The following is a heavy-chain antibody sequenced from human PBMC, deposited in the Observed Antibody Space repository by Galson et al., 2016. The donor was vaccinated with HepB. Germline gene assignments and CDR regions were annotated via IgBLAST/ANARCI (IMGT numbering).Heavy chain of an antibody. CDR3: AKDIVVAGTRTLDF. Sequence: SLRLSCAASGFTFDDYAMYWVRQAPGKGLEWVSGITWNSGSKDYADSVKGRFTISRDNAKNSLYLQMNSLRAEDTALYYCAKDIVVAGTRTLDFWGQGTLVTVS. D-gene: IGHD6-19*01. J-gene: IGHJ4*02. V-gene: IGHV3-9*01. CDR1: GFTFDDYA. CDR2: ITWNSGSK.